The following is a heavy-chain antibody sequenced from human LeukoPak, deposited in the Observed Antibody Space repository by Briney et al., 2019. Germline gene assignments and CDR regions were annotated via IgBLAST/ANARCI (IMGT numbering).Heavy chain of an antibody. CDR3: ARDRDGSSRRGYYYGMDV. D-gene: IGHD2-15*01. CDR1: GGTFSSYA. CDR2: IIPILGIA. J-gene: IGHJ6*02. Sequence: GASVKVSCKASGGTFSSYAISWVRQAPGQGLEWMGRIIPILGIANYAQKFQGRVTITADKSTSTAYMELSSLRSEDTAVYYCARDRDGSSRRGYYYGMDVWGQGTTVTVSS. V-gene: IGHV1-69*04.